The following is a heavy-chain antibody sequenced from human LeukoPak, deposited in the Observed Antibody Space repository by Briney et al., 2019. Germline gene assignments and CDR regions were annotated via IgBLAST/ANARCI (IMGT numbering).Heavy chain of an antibody. CDR3: VKGGITMIVVDY. V-gene: IGHV3-64D*09. J-gene: IGHJ4*02. Sequence: PGGSLRLSCSASGFTFSSYAMHWVRQAPGKRLEYVSAISSNGGSTYYADSVKGGFTISRDNSKNTLYLQMSSLRAEDTAVYYCVKGGITMIVVDYWGQGTLVTVSS. D-gene: IGHD3-22*01. CDR1: GFTFSSYA. CDR2: ISSNGGST.